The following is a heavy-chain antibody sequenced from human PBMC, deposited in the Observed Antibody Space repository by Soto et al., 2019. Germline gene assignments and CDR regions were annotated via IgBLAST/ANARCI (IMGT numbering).Heavy chain of an antibody. CDR2: MNPNSGNT. CDR3: ARAGDYSYYYGMDA. CDR1: GYTFTSYD. V-gene: IGHV1-8*01. D-gene: IGHD4-4*01. J-gene: IGHJ6*02. Sequence: ASVKVSCKASGYTFTSYDINWVRQATGQGLEWMGWMNPNSGNTGYAQKFQGRVTMTRNTSISTAYMELSSLRSEDTAVYYCARAGDYSYYYGMDAWGQGTTVTVSS.